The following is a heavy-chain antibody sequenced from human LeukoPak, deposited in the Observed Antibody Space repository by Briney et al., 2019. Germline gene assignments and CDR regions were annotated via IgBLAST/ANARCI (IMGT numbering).Heavy chain of an antibody. V-gene: IGHV3-21*01. Sequence: GGSLRLSCAASGFTFSSYSMNWVRQAPGKGLEWVSSISSSSSYIYYADSVKGRFTISRDNSQNTLYLQMNSLRAEDTAVYYCARNSGGRRYYSTEWGQGTLVTVSS. CDR2: ISSSSSYI. CDR3: ARNSGGRRYYSTE. D-gene: IGHD1-26*01. J-gene: IGHJ4*02. CDR1: GFTFSSYS.